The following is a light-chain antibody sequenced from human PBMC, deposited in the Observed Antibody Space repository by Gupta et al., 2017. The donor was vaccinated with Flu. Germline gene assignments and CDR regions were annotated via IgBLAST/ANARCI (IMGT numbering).Light chain of an antibody. V-gene: IGKV1-5*03. CDR2: RAY. CDR3: QQYGNYPIT. J-gene: IGKJ1*01. Sequence: PSSLSASVGDTITITCRASQSIRDWLAWYQQQPGRAPKLLIYRAYSLENGVPSRFRGGGSGTDFTLTISGLQPDDIATYYCQQYGNYPITFGQGTTVEIK. CDR1: QSIRDW.